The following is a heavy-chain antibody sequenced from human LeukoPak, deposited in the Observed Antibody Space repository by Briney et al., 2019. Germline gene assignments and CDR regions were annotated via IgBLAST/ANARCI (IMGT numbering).Heavy chain of an antibody. CDR3: ARLGATNPFYFDY. J-gene: IGHJ4*02. V-gene: IGHV4-59*01. CDR2: IYYSGST. Sequence: SETLSLTCTASGGSISGYYWSWIRQPPGKGLECIGYIYYSGSTNYNPSLKSRVTISVDTSKNQFSLKLSSVTAVDTAVYYCARLGATNPFYFDYWGQGILVTVSS. D-gene: IGHD1-26*01. CDR1: GGSISGYY.